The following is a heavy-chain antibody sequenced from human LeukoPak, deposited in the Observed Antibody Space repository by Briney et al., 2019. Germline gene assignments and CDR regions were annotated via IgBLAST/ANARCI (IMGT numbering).Heavy chain of an antibody. CDR2: MNPNSGNT. D-gene: IGHD5-12*01. V-gene: IGHV1-8*01. Sequence: ASVKVSCKASGYTFTNYDVKWVRQATGQGLEWMGWMNPNSGNTGYAQKFQGRVTITRNTSISTAYMELSSLTSEDTAVYYCARFSDIVATNNAYWGQGTLVTVSS. CDR1: GYTFTNYD. J-gene: IGHJ4*02. CDR3: ARFSDIVATNNAY.